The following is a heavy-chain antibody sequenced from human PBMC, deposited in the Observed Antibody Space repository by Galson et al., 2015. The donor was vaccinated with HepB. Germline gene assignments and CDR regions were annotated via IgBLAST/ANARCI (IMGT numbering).Heavy chain of an antibody. CDR3: ARDGKLKEEQLGPAY. J-gene: IGHJ4*02. D-gene: IGHD6-13*01. CDR1: GLTFSNYA. V-gene: IGHV3-30*04. Sequence: SLRLSCAASGLTFSNYAMYWVRQAPGKGLEWVAVISYDGTNENYADSVKGRFTISRDNSKNTLYLQMNSLRVEDTAVYYSARDGKLKEEQLGPAYWGQGTLVTVSS. CDR2: ISYDGTNE.